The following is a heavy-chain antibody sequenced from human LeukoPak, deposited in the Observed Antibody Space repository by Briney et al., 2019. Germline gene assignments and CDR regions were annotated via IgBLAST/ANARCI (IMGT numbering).Heavy chain of an antibody. J-gene: IGHJ4*02. Sequence: GESLKISCKGSGYSFTSHWISWVRQMPGKGLEWMGRIDPSDSYTNYSPSFQGHVTISADKSISTAYLQWSSLKASDTAMYYCARVDSSGYYYVGVDYWGQGTLVTVSS. CDR3: ARVDSSGYYYVGVDY. D-gene: IGHD3-22*01. CDR2: IDPSDSYT. V-gene: IGHV5-10-1*01. CDR1: GYSFTSHW.